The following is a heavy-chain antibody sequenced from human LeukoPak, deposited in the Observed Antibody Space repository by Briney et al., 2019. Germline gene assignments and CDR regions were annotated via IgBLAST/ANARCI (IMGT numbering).Heavy chain of an antibody. V-gene: IGHV4-31*03. CDR1: GGSISSGGYY. D-gene: IGHD7-27*01. CDR2: IYYSGST. Sequence: SETLSLTCTVSGGSISSGGYYWSWIRQHPGKGLERIGYIYYSGSTYYNPSLKSRVTISVDTSKNQFSLKLSSVTAADTAVYYCARELGMPPLFDPWGQGTLVTVSS. CDR3: ARELGMPPLFDP. J-gene: IGHJ5*02.